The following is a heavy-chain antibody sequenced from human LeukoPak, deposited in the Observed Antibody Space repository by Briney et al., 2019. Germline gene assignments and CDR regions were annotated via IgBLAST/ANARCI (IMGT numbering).Heavy chain of an antibody. Sequence: ASVKVSCKASGGTFKNYAISWVLQAPGQALEWMGWIDPNSGGTNYAQKFQGRVTMTRDTSISTAYMELSRLRSDDTAVYYCASNIVVVTALPNDAFDIWGQGTMVTVSS. CDR3: ASNIVVVTALPNDAFDI. CDR2: IDPNSGGT. D-gene: IGHD2-21*02. CDR1: GGTFKNYA. V-gene: IGHV1-2*02. J-gene: IGHJ3*02.